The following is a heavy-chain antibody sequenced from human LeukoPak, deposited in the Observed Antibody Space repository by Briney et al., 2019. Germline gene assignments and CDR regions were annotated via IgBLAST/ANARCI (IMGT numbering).Heavy chain of an antibody. CDR1: GGTFSSYA. D-gene: IGHD3-22*01. Sequence: SVKVSCKASGGTFSSYAISWERQAPGQGLEWMGGIIPIFGTANYAQKFQGRVTITADESTSTAYMELSSLRSEDTAVYYCARSGIDYDSSGYYYVDYFDYWGQGTLVTVSS. V-gene: IGHV1-69*13. CDR2: IIPIFGTA. J-gene: IGHJ4*02. CDR3: ARSGIDYDSSGYYYVDYFDY.